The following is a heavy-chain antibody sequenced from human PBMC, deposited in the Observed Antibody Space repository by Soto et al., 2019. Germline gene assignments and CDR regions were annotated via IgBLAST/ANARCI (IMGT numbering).Heavy chain of an antibody. Sequence: SLRLSCAASGFTFSSYAMSWVRQAPGKGLEWVSAISGSGGSTYYADSVKGRFTISRDNSKNTLYLQMNSLRAEDTAVYYCAKDLVRSYVWGSMPWGQGTMVTVSS. D-gene: IGHD3-16*01. J-gene: IGHJ3*01. V-gene: IGHV3-23*01. CDR2: ISGSGGST. CDR1: GFTFSSYA. CDR3: AKDLVRSYVWGSMP.